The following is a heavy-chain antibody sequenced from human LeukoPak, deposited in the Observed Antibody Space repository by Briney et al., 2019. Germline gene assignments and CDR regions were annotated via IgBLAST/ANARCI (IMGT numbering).Heavy chain of an antibody. V-gene: IGHV4-59*08. D-gene: IGHD2-2*02. Sequence: SETLSLTCAVYGGSFSSYYWSWIRQPPGKGLEWIGYIYYSGSTNYNPSLKSRVTISVDTSKNQFSLKLSSVTAADTAVYYCARHCSSTSCYIRGGFDPWGQGTLVTVSS. CDR3: ARHCSSTSCYIRGGFDP. J-gene: IGHJ5*02. CDR1: GGSFSSYY. CDR2: IYYSGST.